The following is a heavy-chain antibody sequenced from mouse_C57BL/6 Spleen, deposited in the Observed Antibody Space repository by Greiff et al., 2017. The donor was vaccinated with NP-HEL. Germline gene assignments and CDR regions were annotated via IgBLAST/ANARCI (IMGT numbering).Heavy chain of an antibody. CDR1: GFNIKDYY. CDR2: IDPEDGDP. J-gene: IGHJ3*01. V-gene: IGHV14-1*01. D-gene: IGHD2-4*01. Sequence: EVQLQQSGAELVRPGASVKLSCTASGFNIKDYYMHWVKQRPEQGLEWIGRIDPEDGDPEYAPTFQGKATMTADTSSNTAYLQLSSLTSEDTAVYYCTTGGLRQMFAYWGQGTLVTVSA. CDR3: TTGGLRQMFAY.